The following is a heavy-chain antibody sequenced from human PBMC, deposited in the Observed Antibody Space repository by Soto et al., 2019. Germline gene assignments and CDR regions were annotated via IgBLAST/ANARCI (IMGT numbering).Heavy chain of an antibody. V-gene: IGHV3-33*01. Sequence: GGSLRLSCAASGFTFSSYGMHWVRQAPGKGLEWVAVIWYDGSNKYYADSVKGRFTISRDNSKNTLYLQMNSLRAEDTAVYYCARDYYDILTGYPTPTYYYYGMDVWGQGTTVTVS. CDR2: IWYDGSNK. CDR3: ARDYYDILTGYPTPTYYYYGMDV. D-gene: IGHD3-9*01. J-gene: IGHJ6*02. CDR1: GFTFSSYG.